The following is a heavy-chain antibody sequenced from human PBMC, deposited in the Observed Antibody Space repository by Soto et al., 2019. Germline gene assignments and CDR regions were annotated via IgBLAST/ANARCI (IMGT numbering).Heavy chain of an antibody. D-gene: IGHD3-3*01. J-gene: IGHJ3*02. CDR1: GFTFDDYA. CDR2: ISWNSGSI. V-gene: IGHV3-9*01. CDR3: AKDAHWNTIFGVVPHKRVAFDI. Sequence: GGSLRLSCAASGFTFDDYAMHWVRQAPGKGLEWVSGISWNSGSIGYADSVKGRFTISRDNAKNSLYLQMNSLRAEDTALYYCAKDAHWNTIFGVVPHKRVAFDIWGQGTMVTVSS.